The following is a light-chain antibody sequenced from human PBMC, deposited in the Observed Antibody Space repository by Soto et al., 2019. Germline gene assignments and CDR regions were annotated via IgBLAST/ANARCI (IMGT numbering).Light chain of an antibody. CDR3: SSYTSSSTLYV. CDR2: DVS. J-gene: IGLJ1*01. Sequence: QSALTQPASMSVSPGQSITISCTGTSSDVGGYNYVSWYQQHPGKAPKLMIYDVSNRPSGVSNRFSGSKSGNTASLTISGLQAEDEADYYCSSYTSSSTLYVFGTGTKVTVL. V-gene: IGLV2-14*01. CDR1: SSDVGGYNY.